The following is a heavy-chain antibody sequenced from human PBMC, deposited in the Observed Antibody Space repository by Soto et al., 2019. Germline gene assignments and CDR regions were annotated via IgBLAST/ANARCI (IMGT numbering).Heavy chain of an antibody. J-gene: IGHJ4*02. Sequence: SETLSLTCTVSGDSVSSDGYYWSWIRQLPGRGLEWIGYIYHTGSTYYNPSLKSRVTMSLDTSKNQFSLKLSSVTAADTAVYYCARAPYDRSGYPWFDYSGQGTPVTVSS. D-gene: IGHD3-22*01. V-gene: IGHV4-31*03. CDR2: IYHTGST. CDR3: ARAPYDRSGYPWFDY. CDR1: GDSVSSDGYY.